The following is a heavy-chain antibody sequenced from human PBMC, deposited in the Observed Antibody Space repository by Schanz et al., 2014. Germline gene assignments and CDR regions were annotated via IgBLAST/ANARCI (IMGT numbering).Heavy chain of an antibody. D-gene: IGHD2-21*01. Sequence: QVQLVESGGGVVQPGRSLRLSCAASGFTFSRYGMHWVRQAPGKGLEWVSGLTEGGGGTYYTDAVKGRFTISRDSSKNTLYLQMNSLRADDTAVYYCAKSKSQLPLFDYWGQGTLVTVSS. CDR1: GFTFSRYG. V-gene: IGHV3-NL1*01. CDR3: AKSKSQLPLFDY. CDR2: LTEGGGGT. J-gene: IGHJ4*02.